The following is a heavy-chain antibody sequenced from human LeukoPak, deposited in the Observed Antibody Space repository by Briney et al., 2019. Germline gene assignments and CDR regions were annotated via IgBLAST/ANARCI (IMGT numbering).Heavy chain of an antibody. V-gene: IGHV3-9*01. D-gene: IGHD6-19*01. J-gene: IGHJ4*02. CDR1: GFTFDDYV. Sequence: GGSLRLSCAASGFTFDDYVMHWVRQAPGKGLEWVSGISWNSGSIGYADSVKGRFTISRDNAKNSLFLQMNSLRPEDTALYYCAKGNVAVAGTLNYWGQGTLVTVSS. CDR3: AKGNVAVAGTLNY. CDR2: ISWNSGSI.